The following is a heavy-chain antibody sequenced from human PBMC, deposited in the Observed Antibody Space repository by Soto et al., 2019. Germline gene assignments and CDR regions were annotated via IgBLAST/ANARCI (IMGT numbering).Heavy chain of an antibody. J-gene: IGHJ6*02. Sequence: GGPLRLSCAASGFTFSDYYMSWIRQAPGKGLEWVSYISSSGSTIYYADSVKGRFTISRDNAKNSLYLQMNSLRAEDTAVYYCARGGRITMVRAHVGMDVWGQGTTVTVSS. CDR2: ISSSGSTI. V-gene: IGHV3-11*01. D-gene: IGHD3-10*01. CDR1: GFTFSDYY. CDR3: ARGGRITMVRAHVGMDV.